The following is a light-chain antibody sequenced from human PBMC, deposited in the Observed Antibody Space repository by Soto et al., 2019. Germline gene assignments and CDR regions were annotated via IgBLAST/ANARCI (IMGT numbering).Light chain of an antibody. V-gene: IGKV3-15*01. CDR1: RSVGTT. CDR2: GAS. CDR3: QQYNNWPDMYT. Sequence: EMVMTQSPATLPVSPGERVIISCRASRSVGTTLAWYQQKPGQAPRLLIYGASTRATGIPARFSGSGSGTDFTLTISSLQSEDFAVYYCQQYNNWPDMYTFGQGTKLEIK. J-gene: IGKJ2*01.